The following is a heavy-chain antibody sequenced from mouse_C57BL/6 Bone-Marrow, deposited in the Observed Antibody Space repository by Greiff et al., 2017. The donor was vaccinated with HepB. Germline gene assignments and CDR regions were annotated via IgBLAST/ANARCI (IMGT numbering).Heavy chain of an antibody. Sequence: EVKLVESGGDSVKPGGSLKLSCAASGFTFSSYGMSWVRQTPDKRLEWVATISSGGSYTYYPDSVKGRFTISRDNAKNTLYLQMSSLKSEDTAMYYCARHVSNYGYAMDYWGQGTSVTVSS. D-gene: IGHD2-5*01. V-gene: IGHV5-6*01. CDR2: ISSGGSYT. CDR3: ARHVSNYGYAMDY. J-gene: IGHJ4*01. CDR1: GFTFSSYG.